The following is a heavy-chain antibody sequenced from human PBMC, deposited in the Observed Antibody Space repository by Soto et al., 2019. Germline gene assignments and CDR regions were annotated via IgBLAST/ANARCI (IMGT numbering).Heavy chain of an antibody. D-gene: IGHD2-21*02. Sequence: SETLSLTCTVTGDSLNNRSYYWRWIRQPPGKGLEWIGSIYYSGSTYNNPSLKSRFYMSVDTSKNQFSLKLRSVTAADTALYYCARQRTSVVTQAYFDSWGQGSLVTVSS. J-gene: IGHJ4*02. CDR3: ARQRTSVVTQAYFDS. V-gene: IGHV4-39*01. CDR2: IYYSGST. CDR1: GDSLNNRSYY.